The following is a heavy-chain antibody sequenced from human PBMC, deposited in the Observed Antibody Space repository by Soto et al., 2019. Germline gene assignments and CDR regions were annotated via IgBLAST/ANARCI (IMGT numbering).Heavy chain of an antibody. D-gene: IGHD3-3*01. CDR2: INGNGGDT. CDR1: GFTFGRYA. Sequence: EVQLFESGGGLVQPGGSLRLSCAASGFTFGRYAMTWVRQAPGKGLEWVSGINGNGGDTYYADSVKGRFTISRDNPKNTVYLQMNSLRVEATAVYYCAKIYDFWSRHHDSFDVWGQGTLVIVSS. V-gene: IGHV3-23*01. J-gene: IGHJ3*01. CDR3: AKIYDFWSRHHDSFDV.